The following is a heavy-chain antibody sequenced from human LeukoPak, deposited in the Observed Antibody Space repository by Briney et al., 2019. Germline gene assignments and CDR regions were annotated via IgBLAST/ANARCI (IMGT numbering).Heavy chain of an antibody. CDR1: GFMFSRHW. Sequence: TGGSLRLSCAPSGFMFSRHWMGWVRQAPGKGPEWAANIKQDGSERYYVDSVKGRFTISRDNAKNSLYLQMNSLRAEDTAVYYCARDGGHSTDFDYWGQGTLVTVSS. J-gene: IGHJ4*02. CDR2: IKQDGSER. CDR3: ARDGGHSTDFDY. D-gene: IGHD2/OR15-2a*01. V-gene: IGHV3-7*01.